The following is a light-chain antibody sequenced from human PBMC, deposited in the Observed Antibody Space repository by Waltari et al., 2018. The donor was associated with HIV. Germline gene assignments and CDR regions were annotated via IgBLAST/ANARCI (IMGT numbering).Light chain of an antibody. J-gene: IGLJ3*02. Sequence: QSVLTQPPSVSGAPGQRVTISCTGNSSNIGAGFDVHWYQQVPETAPKLLIYGATNRPSGVPDRFSDSKSGTSASLAITGLQAEDEADYYCQSYDSGLSVVFGGGTKLTVL. CDR3: QSYDSGLSVV. CDR2: GAT. CDR1: SSNIGAGFD. V-gene: IGLV1-40*01.